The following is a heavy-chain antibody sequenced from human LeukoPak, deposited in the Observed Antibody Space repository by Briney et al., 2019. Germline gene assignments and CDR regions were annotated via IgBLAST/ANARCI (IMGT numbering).Heavy chain of an antibody. D-gene: IGHD2-2*01. J-gene: IGHJ6*02. Sequence: GASVKVSCKASGYTFTSYGISWVRQAPGQGLEWMGWISAYNGNTNYAQKLQGRVTMTTDTSTSTAYMELRSLRSDDTAVYYCARVDCSSTSCYGYYYGMDVWGQGTTVTVSS. CDR3: ARVDCSSTSCYGYYYGMDV. V-gene: IGHV1-18*01. CDR2: ISAYNGNT. CDR1: GYTFTSYG.